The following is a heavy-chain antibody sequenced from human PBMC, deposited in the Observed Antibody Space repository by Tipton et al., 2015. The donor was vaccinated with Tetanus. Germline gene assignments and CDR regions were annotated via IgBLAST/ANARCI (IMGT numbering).Heavy chain of an antibody. V-gene: IGHV4-61*08. D-gene: IGHD2-2*01. CDR1: GGSLRSGDHY. CDR2: VYYNGNT. J-gene: IGHJ4*02. CDR3: AREVPAAGHFDS. Sequence: TLSLTCSVSGGSLRSGDHYWSWIRQPPGKGLEWIGYVYYNGNTHYNPALKSRVTISVDTSKNQFSLKLSSVTAADTAIYYCAREVPAAGHFDSWGQGTLVTVSS.